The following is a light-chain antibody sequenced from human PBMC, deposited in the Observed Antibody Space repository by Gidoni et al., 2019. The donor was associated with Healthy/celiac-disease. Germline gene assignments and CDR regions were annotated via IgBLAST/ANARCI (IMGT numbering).Light chain of an antibody. CDR2: AAS. J-gene: IGKJ4*01. CDR1: QGISSY. Sequence: DIQLTQSPSFLSASVGDRVTITCRASQGISSYLAWYQQKPGKAPKLLIYAASTLQSGVPSRFSGSGSVTEFTLTISSLQPEDFATYYCQHLNSYPFTFGGGTKVEIK. V-gene: IGKV1-9*01. CDR3: QHLNSYPFT.